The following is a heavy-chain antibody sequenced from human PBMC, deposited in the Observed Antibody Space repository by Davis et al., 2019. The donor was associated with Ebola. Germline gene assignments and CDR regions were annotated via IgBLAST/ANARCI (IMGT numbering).Heavy chain of an antibody. CDR3: ARNGVGATLFDY. CDR2: IKQDGSEI. D-gene: IGHD1-26*01. Sequence: GGSLRLSCATSGFSFSYYWMSWVRQAPGKGLEWVANIKQDGSEIYYVDSVKGRFTISRDNAKNSLYLQMNSLRAEDTAVYYCARNGVGATLFDYWGQGTLVTVSS. V-gene: IGHV3-7*01. CDR1: GFSFSYYW. J-gene: IGHJ4*02.